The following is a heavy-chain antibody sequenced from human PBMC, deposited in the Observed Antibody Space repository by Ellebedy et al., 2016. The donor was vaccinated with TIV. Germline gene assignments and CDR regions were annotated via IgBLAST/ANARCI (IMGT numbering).Heavy chain of an antibody. V-gene: IGHV3-23*01. Sequence: PGGSLRLSCAASGFTFSSYAMSWVRQAPGKGLEWVSTISNTGSRTYYADSVEGRFLISRDNSKQTLYLQMNSLRAEDTAVYYCAKGRGGGSDSSAPRYYFDYWGLGTLVTVSS. CDR2: ISNTGSRT. CDR1: GFTFSSYA. J-gene: IGHJ4*02. CDR3: AKGRGGGSDSSAPRYYFDY. D-gene: IGHD3-22*01.